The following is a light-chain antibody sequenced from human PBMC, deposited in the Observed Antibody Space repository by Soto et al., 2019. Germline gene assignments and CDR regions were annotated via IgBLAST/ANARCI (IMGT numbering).Light chain of an antibody. J-gene: IGKJ1*01. V-gene: IGKV3-20*01. CDR1: QSVXXXX. CDR2: GAS. CDR3: QQYGSSLQ. Sequence: EIVLTQSPGTLSLSPGERATLSCXASQSVXXXXXXXXXXXXXXXXXLLIYGASSRATGIPDRFSGSGPGTDFTLTISRLEPEDFAVYYCQQYGSSLQFGQGTKVDIK.